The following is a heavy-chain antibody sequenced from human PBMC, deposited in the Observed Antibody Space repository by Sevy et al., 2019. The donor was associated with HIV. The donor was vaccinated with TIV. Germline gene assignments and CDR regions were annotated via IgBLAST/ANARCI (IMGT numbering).Heavy chain of an antibody. Sequence: ASLRLSCAASGFSFSTYWMHWVRQAPGKGLEWVANIKQDESEKYYVASVKGRFTISRDNAKNSVYLEMNSLRPEDTAIYYCAKGNSGSFDYWGQGTLVTVSS. J-gene: IGHJ4*02. CDR3: AKGNSGSFDY. D-gene: IGHD3-22*01. CDR2: IKQDESEK. CDR1: GFSFSTYW. V-gene: IGHV3-7*01.